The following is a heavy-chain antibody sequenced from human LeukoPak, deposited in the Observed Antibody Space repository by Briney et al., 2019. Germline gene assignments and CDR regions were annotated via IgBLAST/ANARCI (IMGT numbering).Heavy chain of an antibody. CDR3: ARLYWGRWYLDY. CDR1: GYSFTTYW. Sequence: PGEALKISCKGLGYSFTTYWIAWVRQMPGKGLEWMGIIYPGDSDTRYRPSFQGQVTIPADKSPRPASLPPRTLQASPPPIYSCARLYWGRWYLDYWGEGTLVTVPS. V-gene: IGHV5-51*01. CDR2: IYPGDSDT. D-gene: IGHD4-23*01. J-gene: IGHJ4*02.